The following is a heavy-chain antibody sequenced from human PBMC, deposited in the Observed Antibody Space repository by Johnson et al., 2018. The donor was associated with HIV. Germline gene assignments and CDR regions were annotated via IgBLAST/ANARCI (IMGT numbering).Heavy chain of an antibody. CDR2: ISSTGSTI. V-gene: IGHV3-11*04. CDR1: GFTFSDYY. Sequence: QVQLVESGGGLGKPGGSLRLSCAGSGFTFSDYYMNWLRQAPGKGLEWVSYISSTGSTIYYAASVKGRFTISRDNAKSSLYLQMSSLRAEDTAVYYCARDRGYCTNGVCYYDAFDIWSQGTMVTVSA. J-gene: IGHJ3*02. D-gene: IGHD2-8*01. CDR3: ARDRGYCTNGVCYYDAFDI.